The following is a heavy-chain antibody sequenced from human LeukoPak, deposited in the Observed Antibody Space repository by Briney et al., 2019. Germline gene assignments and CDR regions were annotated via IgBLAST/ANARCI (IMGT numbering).Heavy chain of an antibody. CDR3: ANRRGSSGWAYFDY. Sequence: PGGSLRLSCAASGFTFSSYAMSWVRQAPGKGLEWVSAISGSGGSTYYADSVKGRFTISRDNSKNTLYLQMNSLRAEDTAVYYCANRRGSSGWAYFDYWGQGTLVTVSS. V-gene: IGHV3-23*01. J-gene: IGHJ4*02. CDR1: GFTFSSYA. CDR2: ISGSGGST. D-gene: IGHD6-19*01.